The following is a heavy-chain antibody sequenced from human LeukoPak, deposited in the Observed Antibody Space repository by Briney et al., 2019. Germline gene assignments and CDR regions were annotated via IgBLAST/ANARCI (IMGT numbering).Heavy chain of an antibody. J-gene: IGHJ4*02. CDR3: TVWFGELTH. CDR1: GYTFTDYN. Sequence: GASVKVSCKASGYTFTDYNIHWVRQAPGQGLEWMGWISPNSGGTNYAQKFQGRVTMTRDTSTTTAYMELSRLRSDDTAMYYCTVWFGELTHWGQGTLVTVSS. D-gene: IGHD3-10*01. V-gene: IGHV1-2*02. CDR2: ISPNSGGT.